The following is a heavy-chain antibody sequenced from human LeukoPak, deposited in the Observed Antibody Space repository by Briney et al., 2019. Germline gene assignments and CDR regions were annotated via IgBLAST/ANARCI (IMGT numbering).Heavy chain of an antibody. CDR2: IKSDGSSS. J-gene: IGHJ4*02. CDR3: VRDLDLGGYSSFEY. V-gene: IGHV3-74*01. D-gene: IGHD4-23*01. CDR1: GFTFSSYFW. Sequence: PGGSLRLSCAASGFTFSSYFWMHWVRQPPGKGVVCVSRIKSDGSSSNYADFVKGRFTISRDNAKNSLYLQMNTMRAEDTAVYYCVRDLDLGGYSSFEYWGQGTLVTVSS.